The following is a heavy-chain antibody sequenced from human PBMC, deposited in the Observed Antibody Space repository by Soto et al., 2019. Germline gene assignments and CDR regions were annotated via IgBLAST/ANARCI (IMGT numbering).Heavy chain of an antibody. CDR1: GGSIRRYD. V-gene: IGHV4-59*08. CDR2: IYYSGST. J-gene: IGHJ5*02. D-gene: IGHD3-10*01. Sequence: SKTRSLSCAVAGGSIRRYDGRGTRQPPGKGLEWIGYIYYSGSTNYNPSLKSRVTISVDTSKNQFSLKLSSVTAADTVVYYCARLLYGSGSWFDPWGQGTLVTVS. CDR3: ARLLYGSGSWFDP.